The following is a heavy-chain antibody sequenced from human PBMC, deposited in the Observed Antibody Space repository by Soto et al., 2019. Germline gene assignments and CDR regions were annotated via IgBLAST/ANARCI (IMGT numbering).Heavy chain of an antibody. CDR1: GFTFSSYA. CDR3: ARDIGDHTSRWTDAFDI. D-gene: IGHD6-13*01. V-gene: IGHV3-33*08. Sequence: QVQLVESGGGVVQPGRSLRLSCAASGFTFSSYAIHWVRQAPGKGLEWVAVIWYDGSNTYFADSVKGRFTISKDNSKNTLFLQMNSLRAEDTAVYYCARDIGDHTSRWTDAFDIWGQGTMVTVSS. CDR2: IWYDGSNT. J-gene: IGHJ3*02.